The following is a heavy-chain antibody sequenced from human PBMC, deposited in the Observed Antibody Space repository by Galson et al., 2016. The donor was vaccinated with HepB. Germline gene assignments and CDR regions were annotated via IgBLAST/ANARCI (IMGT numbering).Heavy chain of an antibody. V-gene: IGHV4-39*01. D-gene: IGHD3-9*01. CDR2: IYYSGST. CDR1: GGSISSTSSY. J-gene: IGHJ6*02. CDR3: ARHNLRYFDTFLNPHYYGIDV. Sequence: ETLSLTCTVSGGSISSTSSYWGWIRQPPGKGLEWIGTIYYSGSTFYKTSLKSRVTISVDTSKNQFSLKLSSVTAADTALYCCARHNLRYFDTFLNPHYYGIDVWGQGTTVTVSS.